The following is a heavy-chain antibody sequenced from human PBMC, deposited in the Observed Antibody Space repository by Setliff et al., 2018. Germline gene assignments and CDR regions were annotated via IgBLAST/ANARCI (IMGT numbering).Heavy chain of an antibody. V-gene: IGHV4-59*01. D-gene: IGHD3-10*01. Sequence: SETLSLTCTVSGGSINNYYWSWVRQPPGKGLEWLGYISYSGKTNYNPPLKSRVTMSVDTSKNQFSLKVDSVTTADTAMYYCARDGDYFGSGNRFDPWGQGTLVTVSS. CDR2: ISYSGKT. CDR3: ARDGDYFGSGNRFDP. J-gene: IGHJ5*02. CDR1: GGSINNYY.